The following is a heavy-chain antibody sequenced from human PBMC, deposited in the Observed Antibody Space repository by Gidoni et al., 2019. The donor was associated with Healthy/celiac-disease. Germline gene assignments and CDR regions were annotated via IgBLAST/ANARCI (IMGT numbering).Heavy chain of an antibody. D-gene: IGHD5-12*01. CDR2: INHSGST. CDR1: GGSFSGYY. J-gene: IGHJ3*02. Sequence: QVQLQQWGAGLLKPSETLSLTCAVYGGSFSGYYWSWIRQPPGKGLEWIGEINHSGSTNYNPSPKSRVTISVDTSKNQFSLKLSSVTAADTAVYYCARTMATSRNAFDIWGQGTMVTVSS. CDR3: ARTMATSRNAFDI. V-gene: IGHV4-34*01.